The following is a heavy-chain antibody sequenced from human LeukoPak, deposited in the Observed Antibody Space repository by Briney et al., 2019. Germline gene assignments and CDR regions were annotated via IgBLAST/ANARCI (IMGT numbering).Heavy chain of an antibody. V-gene: IGHV4-59*08. D-gene: IGHD4-23*01. Sequence: SETLSLTCTVSHVSISTYYWSWIRQPPGKGLEWMGYIHYSGSTNYNPSLKSRVTISVDTSKNQFSLKLSSVTAADTAVYYCASHYGGNSQYFQHWGQGTLVTVSS. CDR3: ASHYGGNSQYFQH. CDR1: HVSISTYY. J-gene: IGHJ1*01. CDR2: IHYSGST.